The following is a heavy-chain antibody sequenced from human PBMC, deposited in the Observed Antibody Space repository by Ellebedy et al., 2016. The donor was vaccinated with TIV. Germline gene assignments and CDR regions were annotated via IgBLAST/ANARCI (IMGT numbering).Heavy chain of an antibody. CDR1: GFSFRSYS. Sequence: GESLKISXAGSGFSFRSYSMNWVRQPPGKGLEWVSSISSTSSYIYYADSVRGRFTISRDNAKNSLYLQMNSLRAEDMSLYYCVPAAKVAYYTFMDVWGKGTTVNVSS. D-gene: IGHD2-2*01. V-gene: IGHV3-21*01. CDR2: ISSTSSYI. J-gene: IGHJ6*03. CDR3: VPAAKVAYYTFMDV.